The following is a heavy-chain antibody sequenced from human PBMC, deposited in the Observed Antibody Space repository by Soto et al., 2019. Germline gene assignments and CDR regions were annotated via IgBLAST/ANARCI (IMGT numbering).Heavy chain of an antibody. CDR1: GFTFSSYD. Sequence: EVQLLESGGGLVQPGGSLRLSCAASGFTFSSYDMNWVRQAPGKGLEWVSVISGSGGSTYYADSVKGRFTVSRDNSKNTLYLQMNSLRADDTAVYYCGKGGKGPNAPFDYWGQGTLVTVSS. CDR3: GKGGKGPNAPFDY. J-gene: IGHJ4*02. D-gene: IGHD2-15*01. V-gene: IGHV3-23*01. CDR2: ISGSGGST.